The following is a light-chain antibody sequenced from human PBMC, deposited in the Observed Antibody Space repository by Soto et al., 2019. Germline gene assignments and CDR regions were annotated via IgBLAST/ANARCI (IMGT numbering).Light chain of an antibody. CDR1: QSVSSY. J-gene: IGKJ1*01. Sequence: EIVLTQSPATLSLSPGERATLSCRASQSVSSYLAWYQQKPGQVPRLVIYDASNRATGIPGRFSGSGSGTDFTLTISSLEPEDFGVYYGQQRSSWPRTFGKGTKVEIK. V-gene: IGKV3-11*01. CDR2: DAS. CDR3: QQRSSWPRT.